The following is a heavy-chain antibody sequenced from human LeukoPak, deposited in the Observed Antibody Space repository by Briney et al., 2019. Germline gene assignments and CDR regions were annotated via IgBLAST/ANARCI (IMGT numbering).Heavy chain of an antibody. CDR3: ARGVSSGPIAAAVNPVDY. D-gene: IGHD6-13*01. V-gene: IGHV4-59*01. CDR2: IYYSGST. J-gene: IGHJ4*02. Sequence: PSETLSLTCTVSGGSISSYYWSWIRQPPGKGLEWIGYIYYSGSTNYNPSLKSRVTISVDTSKNQFSLKLSSVTAADTAVYYCARGVSSGPIAAAVNPVDYWGQGTLVTVSS. CDR1: GGSISSYY.